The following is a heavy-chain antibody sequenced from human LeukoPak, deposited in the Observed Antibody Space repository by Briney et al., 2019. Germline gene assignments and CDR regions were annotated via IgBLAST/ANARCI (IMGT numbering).Heavy chain of an antibody. J-gene: IGHJ6*02. CDR2: IYYSGST. V-gene: IGHV4-59*01. CDR3: ARDRNGMDV. Sequence: SETLSLTCTVSGASISSYYWSWIRQPPGKGLEWIGYIYYSGSTNYNPSLKSRVTISADTSKNQFSLKLSSVTAADTAVYYCARDRNGMDVWGQGTTVTVSS. CDR1: GASISSYY.